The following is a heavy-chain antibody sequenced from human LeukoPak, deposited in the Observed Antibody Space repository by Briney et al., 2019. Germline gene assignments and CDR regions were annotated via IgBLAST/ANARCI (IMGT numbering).Heavy chain of an antibody. J-gene: IGHJ3*02. CDR2: ISAYNGNT. CDR3: AREEHEGYSSSWYRSPWYAIDI. V-gene: IGHV1-18*01. Sequence: ASVKVSCKASGYTFTSYGISWVRQAPGQGLEWMGWISAYNGNTNYAQKLQGRVTMTTDTSTSTAYMELRSLRSDDTAVYYCAREEHEGYSSSWYRSPWYAIDIWGQGTMVTVSS. CDR1: GYTFTSYG. D-gene: IGHD6-13*01.